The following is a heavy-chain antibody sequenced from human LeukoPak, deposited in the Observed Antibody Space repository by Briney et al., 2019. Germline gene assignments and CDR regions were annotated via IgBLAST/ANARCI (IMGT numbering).Heavy chain of an antibody. CDR2: IYPSDSDT. Sequence: GESLKISCKGSGYSFPSYWIAWVRQMPGKGLEWMGIIYPSDSDTKYSPSFQGQVTISADKSISTAYLQWNSLKASDTAIYYCARGLAARYWGQGTLVTVSS. V-gene: IGHV5-51*01. D-gene: IGHD3-16*01. CDR1: GYSFPSYW. CDR3: ARGLAARY. J-gene: IGHJ4*02.